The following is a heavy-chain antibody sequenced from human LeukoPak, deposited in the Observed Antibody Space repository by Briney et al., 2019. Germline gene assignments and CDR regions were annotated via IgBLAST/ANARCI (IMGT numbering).Heavy chain of an antibody. D-gene: IGHD6-13*01. CDR1: GYTFTCYY. CDR2: INPNSGGT. CDR3: ATYSSSWYYFDY. Sequence: GASVKVSFKASGYTFTCYYMHWVRQAPGQGLEWMGWINPNSGGTNYAQKFQGRVTMTRDTSISTAYMELSRLRSDDTAVYYCATYSSSWYYFDYWGQGTLATVSS. V-gene: IGHV1-2*02. J-gene: IGHJ4*02.